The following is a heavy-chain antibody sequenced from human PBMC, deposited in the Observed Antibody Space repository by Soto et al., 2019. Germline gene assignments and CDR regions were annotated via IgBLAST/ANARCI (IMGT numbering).Heavy chain of an antibody. CDR3: ARWLFHYFDY. J-gene: IGHJ4*02. CDR1: GGSISSGGYS. Sequence: KPSETLSLTCAVSGGSISSGGYSWSWIRQPPGKGLEWIGYIYHSGSTYYNPSLKSRVTISVDRSKNQFSLKLSSVTAADTAVYYCARWLFHYFDYWGQGTLVTVSS. CDR2: IYHSGST. D-gene: IGHD3-22*01. V-gene: IGHV4-30-2*01.